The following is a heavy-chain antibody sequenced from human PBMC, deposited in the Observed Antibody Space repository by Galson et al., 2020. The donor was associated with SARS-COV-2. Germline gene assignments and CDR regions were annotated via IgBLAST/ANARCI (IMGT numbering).Heavy chain of an antibody. CDR3: ARGLDGRLEGWFDP. CDR1: GGSISSGGYY. V-gene: IGHV4-31*03. D-gene: IGHD6-19*01. CDR2: IYYSGST. J-gene: IGHJ5*02. Sequence: ETSETLSLTCTVSGGSISSGGYYWSWIRQHPGKGLVWIGYIYYSGSTYYNPSLKSRVTISVDTSKNQFSLKLSSVTAADTAVYYCARGLDGRLEGWFDPWGQGTLVTVSS.